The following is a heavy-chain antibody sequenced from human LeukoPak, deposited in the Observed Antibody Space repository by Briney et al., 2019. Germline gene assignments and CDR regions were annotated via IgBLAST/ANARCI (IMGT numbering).Heavy chain of an antibody. CDR1: GFTFISYA. CDR2: ISGSGGST. D-gene: IGHD2-2*01. V-gene: IGHV3-23*01. Sequence: GGSLRLSCAASGFTFISYAMSWVRQAPGKGLEWVSAISGSGGSTYYADSVKGRFTTSRDNSKNTLYLQMNSLRAEDTAVYYCAKDQGVPATILDYWGQGTLVTVSS. J-gene: IGHJ4*02. CDR3: AKDQGVPATILDY.